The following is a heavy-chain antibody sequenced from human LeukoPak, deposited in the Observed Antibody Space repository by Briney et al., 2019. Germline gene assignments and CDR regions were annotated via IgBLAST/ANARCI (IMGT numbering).Heavy chain of an antibody. CDR3: AIEGGYSYGYGDY. V-gene: IGHV3-7*01. CDR1: GFTFSSYW. J-gene: IGHJ4*02. CDR2: IKQDGSEK. D-gene: IGHD5-18*01. Sequence: PGGSLRLSCAASGFTFSSYWMSWVRQAPGKGLEWVANIKQDGSEKYYVDSVKGRFTISRDNAKNSLYLQMNSLRAEDTAVYYCAIEGGYSYGYGDYWGQGTLVTVSS.